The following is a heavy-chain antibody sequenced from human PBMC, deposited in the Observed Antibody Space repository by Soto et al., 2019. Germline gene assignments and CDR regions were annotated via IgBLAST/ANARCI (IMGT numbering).Heavy chain of an antibody. CDR3: ARRVAAGHFDN. CDR1: GFTFSDDY. J-gene: IGHJ4*02. D-gene: IGHD6-13*01. CDR2: ISGSGTTK. V-gene: IGHV3-11*01. Sequence: QVQLVESGGGLVKPGGSLRLSCAASGFTFSDDYMSWIRQAPGKGLEWVSYISGSGTTKYYADSVKGRFTISWDNAKNSLYLQMNSLRAEDSAVYYCARRVAAGHFDNWGQGTPVTVSS.